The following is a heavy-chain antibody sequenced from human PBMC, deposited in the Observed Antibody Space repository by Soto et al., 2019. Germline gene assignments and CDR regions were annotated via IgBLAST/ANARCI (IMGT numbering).Heavy chain of an antibody. CDR2: ISSSSYM. J-gene: IGHJ4*02. CDR1: GLPFSSYS. D-gene: IGHD2-2*01. V-gene: IGHV3-21*05. CDR3: ARDCSSTSCYGGHFDY. Sequence: GGSLRLSCAASGLPFSSYSMNWVRPAPGKGLEWVSYISSSSYMYYADSVKGRFTISRDNAKNSLYLQMNSLRAEDTAVYYCARDCSSTSCYGGHFDYWGQGTLVTVSS.